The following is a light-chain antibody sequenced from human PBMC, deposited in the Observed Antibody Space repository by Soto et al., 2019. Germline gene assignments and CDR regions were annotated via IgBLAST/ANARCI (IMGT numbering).Light chain of an antibody. J-gene: IGLJ1*01. Sequence: QSVLTHPPSASWTPGHGVTISCSGSTSNIGSNYVYWYQQLPGTAPKLLIYRNNQRPSGVPDRFSGSKSGTSASLAISGLRSDDEAHYFCATWDDSLNGFYVFGTGTKVTVL. CDR1: TSNIGSNY. CDR2: RNN. CDR3: ATWDDSLNGFYV. V-gene: IGLV1-47*01.